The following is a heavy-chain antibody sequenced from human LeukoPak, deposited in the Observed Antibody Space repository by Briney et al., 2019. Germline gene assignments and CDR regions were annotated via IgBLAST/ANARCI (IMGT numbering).Heavy chain of an antibody. V-gene: IGHV4-59*08. Sequence: SETLSLTCTVSGGSINNYYWSWIRQPPGKGLEWIGYFYYSGATNYNPSLKSPVTISVDTSKTQFSLKLTSVTAADTAVYYCARSTARDGYNFGYWGQGNLVTVSS. D-gene: IGHD5-24*01. CDR2: FYYSGAT. CDR3: ARSTARDGYNFGY. J-gene: IGHJ4*02. CDR1: GGSINNYY.